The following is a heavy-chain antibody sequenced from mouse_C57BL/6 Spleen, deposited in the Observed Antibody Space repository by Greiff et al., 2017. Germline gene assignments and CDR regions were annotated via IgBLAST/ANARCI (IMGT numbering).Heavy chain of an antibody. V-gene: IGHV3-6*01. CDR1: GYSITSGYY. Sequence: ESGPGLVKPSQSLSLTCSVTGYSITSGYYWNWIRQFPGNKLEWMGYISYDGSNNYNPSLKNRISITRDTSKNQFFLKLNSVTTEDTATYYCARGDYSNLFAYWGQGTLVTVSA. D-gene: IGHD2-5*01. CDR2: ISYDGSN. J-gene: IGHJ3*01. CDR3: ARGDYSNLFAY.